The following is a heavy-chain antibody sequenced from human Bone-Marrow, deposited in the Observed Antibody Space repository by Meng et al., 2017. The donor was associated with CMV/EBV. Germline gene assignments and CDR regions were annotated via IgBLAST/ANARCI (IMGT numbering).Heavy chain of an antibody. D-gene: IGHD2-2*01. CDR1: GFTFSSYE. J-gene: IGHJ3*02. Sequence: GGSLRLSCAASGFTFSSYEMNWVRQAPGKGLEWVSYISSSGSTIYYADSVKGRFTISRDNAKNSLYLQMNSLRAEDTAVYYCARDYIVVSPLDAFDIWGQGTMVTVSS. CDR3: ARDYIVVSPLDAFDI. CDR2: ISSSGSTI. V-gene: IGHV3-48*03.